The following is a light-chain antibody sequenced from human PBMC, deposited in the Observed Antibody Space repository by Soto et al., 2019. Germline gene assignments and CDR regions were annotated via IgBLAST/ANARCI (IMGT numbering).Light chain of an antibody. CDR2: AAS. Sequence: DIQMTQSPSSLSASVGDRVTITCRASQSISSYLNWYQQKPGKAPKLLIYAASSLQSGVPSRFSGSGSGTDFTLTFSSLQPEDFPTYYCQQSYSTSWTFGQGTKVDIK. J-gene: IGKJ1*01. CDR3: QQSYSTSWT. CDR1: QSISSY. V-gene: IGKV1-39*01.